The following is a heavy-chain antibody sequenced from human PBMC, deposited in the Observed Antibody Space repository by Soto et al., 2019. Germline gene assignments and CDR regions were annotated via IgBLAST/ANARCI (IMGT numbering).Heavy chain of an antibody. V-gene: IGHV4-59*08. CDR2: IYCSGST. J-gene: IGHJ6*03. CDR1: GGSSISYY. D-gene: IGHD6-6*01. CDR3: ARRYRSSSSGSYYYYYMDV. Sequence: PSETLSLTCNFSGGSSISYYWSWIRQPPRKGLDWIVYIYCSGSTNYNPSLKSRVTISVDTSKNQFSLKLSSVTAADTAVYYCARRYRSSSSGSYYYYYMDVWGKGTTVTVSS.